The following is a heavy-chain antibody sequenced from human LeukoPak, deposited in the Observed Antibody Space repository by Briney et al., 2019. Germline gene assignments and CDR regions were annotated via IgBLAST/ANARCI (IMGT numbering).Heavy chain of an antibody. CDR2: IYHSGST. CDR3: ARGGSDYCSGGSCYLGGFDP. Sequence: PSQTLSLTCAVSGGSISSGGYSWSWIRQPPGKGLEWIGYIYHSGSTYYNPSLKSRVTISVDRSKNQFSLKLSSVTAADTAVYYCARGGSDYCSGGSCYLGGFDPWGQGTLVTVSS. D-gene: IGHD2-15*01. CDR1: GGSISSGGYS. J-gene: IGHJ5*02. V-gene: IGHV4-30-2*01.